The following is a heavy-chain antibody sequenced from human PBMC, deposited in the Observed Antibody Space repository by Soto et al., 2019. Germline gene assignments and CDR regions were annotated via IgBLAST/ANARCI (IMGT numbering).Heavy chain of an antibody. CDR1: GYTFTSYA. J-gene: IGHJ4*02. CDR3: AREMVFYDYIWGSYRSGGVYFDY. D-gene: IGHD3-16*02. Sequence: ASVKVSCKASGYTFTSYAMHWVRQAPGQRLEWMGWINAGNGNTKYSQKFQGRVTITRDTSASTAYMELSSLRSEDTAVYYCAREMVFYDYIWGSYRSGGVYFDYWGQGTLVTVSS. V-gene: IGHV1-3*01. CDR2: INAGNGNT.